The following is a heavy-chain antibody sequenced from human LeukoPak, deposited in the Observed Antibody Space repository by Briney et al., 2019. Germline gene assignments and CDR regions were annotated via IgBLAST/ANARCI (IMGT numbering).Heavy chain of an antibody. CDR3: ARRRYDVGVAFDF. Sequence: VASVKVSCKASAYRFAVFGITWVRQAPGQGLEWMGSIRVHNGDTNYAQKFQGRLTMTTDTSATTAYMELRSLKSDGRAVYYCARRRYDVGVAFDFWGQGTMVTVSS. J-gene: IGHJ3*01. V-gene: IGHV1-18*01. CDR1: AYRFAVFG. CDR2: IRVHNGDT. D-gene: IGHD3-9*01.